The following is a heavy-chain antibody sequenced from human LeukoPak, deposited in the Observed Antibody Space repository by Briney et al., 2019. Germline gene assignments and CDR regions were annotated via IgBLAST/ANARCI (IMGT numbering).Heavy chain of an antibody. Sequence: GGSLRLSCAASGFTFSSYSMNWVRQAPGKGLEWVSSISSSSSYIYYADSVKGRFTISRDNAKNSLYLQMNSLRAEDTAVYYCQPDIRSFGDAFDIWGQGTMVTVSS. CDR1: GFTFSSYS. CDR3: QPDIRSFGDAFDI. J-gene: IGHJ3*02. V-gene: IGHV3-21*01. CDR2: ISSSSSYI. D-gene: IGHD3-9*01.